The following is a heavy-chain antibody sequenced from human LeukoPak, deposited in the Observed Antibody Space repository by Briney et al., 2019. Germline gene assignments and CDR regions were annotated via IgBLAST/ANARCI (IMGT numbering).Heavy chain of an antibody. J-gene: IGHJ5*02. V-gene: IGHV4-39*02. CDR1: GGSISSSSYY. CDR2: IYYSGIT. CDR3: AREGVVTSWFDP. Sequence: SETLSLTCTVSGGSISSSSYYWGWIRQPPGKGLEWIGSIYYSGITYYSPSLESRVIISVDTSKNQFSLNLSSVTAADTAVYYCAREGVVTSWFDPWGQGTLVTVSS. D-gene: IGHD3-3*01.